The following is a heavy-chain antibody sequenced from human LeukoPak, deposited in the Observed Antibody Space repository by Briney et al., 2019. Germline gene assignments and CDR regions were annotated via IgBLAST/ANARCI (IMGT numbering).Heavy chain of an antibody. D-gene: IGHD1-20*01. Sequence: GGSLRLSCAASGFTFSSYSMNWVRQAPGKGLEWVSSISTSSTYIYFADPVKGRFTIFTDNAKNSLYLQMNGLRAEDTAVYYCARDPPFIIGTTFFDYWGQGTLVTVSS. V-gene: IGHV3-21*01. CDR2: ISTSSTYI. CDR1: GFTFSSYS. CDR3: ARDPPFIIGTTFFDY. J-gene: IGHJ4*02.